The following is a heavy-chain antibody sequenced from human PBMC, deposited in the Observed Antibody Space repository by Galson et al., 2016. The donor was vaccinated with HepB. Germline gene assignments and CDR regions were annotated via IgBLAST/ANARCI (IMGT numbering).Heavy chain of an antibody. CDR1: GFTFSNHA. D-gene: IGHD3-10*01. V-gene: IGHV3-30-3*01. J-gene: IGHJ4*02. Sequence: SLRLSCAASGFTFSNHAMHWVRQAPGKGLEWVAVISFDGDNKQYTDSVKGRFTISRDNSNSTVYLQMNGLRPEDTALYYCAREIFWYGSGNYLCLDYWGQGTLVTVSS. CDR2: ISFDGDNK. CDR3: AREIFWYGSGNYLCLDY.